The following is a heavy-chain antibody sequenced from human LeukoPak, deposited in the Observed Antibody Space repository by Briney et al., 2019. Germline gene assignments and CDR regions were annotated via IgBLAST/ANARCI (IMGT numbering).Heavy chain of an antibody. CDR3: ARAYYDCGSCYSAHYYMDV. D-gene: IGHD3-3*01. CDR2: ISTSGST. J-gene: IGHJ6*03. V-gene: IGHV4-4*09. CDR1: GGSISSYY. Sequence: SETLSFNCTVSGGSISSYYWSWIRQPPGKGLEWIGYISTSGSTSYNTSLKSRVTISVDTSKNQFSLNLSPVTAAYTAVYYCARAYYDCGSCYSAHYYMDVWGKGTTVTVSS.